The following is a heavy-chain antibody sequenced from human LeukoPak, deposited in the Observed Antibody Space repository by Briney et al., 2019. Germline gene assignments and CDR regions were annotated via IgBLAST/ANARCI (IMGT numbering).Heavy chain of an antibody. J-gene: IGHJ4*02. Sequence: GGSLRLSCVASGFTFSSYWMSWVRQAPGKGLEWVANINQDGSKKYYVDSVRGRFTISRDNAKNSLYLRMDSLRVGDTAMYHCATSRSFTTVREFDHWGQGTLVTVSS. D-gene: IGHD4-17*01. CDR3: ATSRSFTTVREFDH. CDR2: INQDGSKK. V-gene: IGHV3-7*01. CDR1: GFTFSSYW.